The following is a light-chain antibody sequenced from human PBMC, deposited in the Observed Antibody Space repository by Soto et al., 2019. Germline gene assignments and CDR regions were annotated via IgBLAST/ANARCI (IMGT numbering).Light chain of an antibody. Sequence: QSALTQPASVSGSPGQSITISCTGTSSDVGGYNYVSWYQQHPGKAPKLMIYDVSNRPSGVSNRFSGSTSGNTASLTISGLQAEDEADYYCRSYTRSSLYVFGTGTKLTVL. CDR2: DVS. V-gene: IGLV2-14*01. J-gene: IGLJ1*01. CDR3: RSYTRSSLYV. CDR1: SSDVGGYNY.